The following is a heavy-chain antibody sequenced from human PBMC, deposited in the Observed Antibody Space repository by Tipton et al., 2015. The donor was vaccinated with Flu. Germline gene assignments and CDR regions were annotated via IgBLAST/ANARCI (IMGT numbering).Heavy chain of an antibody. CDR2: VTHTGST. Sequence: TLSLTCAVYGGSFSGYYWNWIRQPPGKGLEWIGDVTHTGSTNYNPSLKSRVTISVDTSKTQFSLSVTSVTAADTAVYYCAFMGRGASTVWGQGTLVTVSS. CDR3: AFMGRGASTV. D-gene: IGHD3-10*01. J-gene: IGHJ4*02. CDR1: GGSFSGYY. V-gene: IGHV4-34*01.